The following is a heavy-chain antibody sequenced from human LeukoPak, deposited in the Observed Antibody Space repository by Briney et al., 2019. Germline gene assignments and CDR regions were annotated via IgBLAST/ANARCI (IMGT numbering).Heavy chain of an antibody. Sequence: SETLSLTCTVSGGSISSSAYHWGWIRQPPGKGLEWIGSFYYSGRTYYNLSLKSRVTISVDTSKNQFSLKVSSLTAADTAVYYCARGVVAAAGRTFDFWGQGTLVTVSS. V-gene: IGHV4-39*07. J-gene: IGHJ4*02. CDR1: GGSISSSAYH. D-gene: IGHD6-13*01. CDR3: ARGVVAAAGRTFDF. CDR2: FYYSGRT.